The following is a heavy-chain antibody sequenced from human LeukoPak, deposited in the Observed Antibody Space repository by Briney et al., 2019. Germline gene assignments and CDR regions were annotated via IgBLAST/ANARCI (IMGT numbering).Heavy chain of an antibody. J-gene: IGHJ4*02. D-gene: IGHD3-22*01. CDR3: AKEEDYFDTRIDY. Sequence: GGSLRLSCTAAGFTFSTYAMGWARQAPGKGLEWVSGIGSSGVDTYYADSAKGRFTISRDNSKNTVYLQMNSLRAEDTAVYYCAKEEDYFDTRIDYWGQGTLVTVSS. V-gene: IGHV3-23*01. CDR1: GFTFSTYA. CDR2: IGSSGVDT.